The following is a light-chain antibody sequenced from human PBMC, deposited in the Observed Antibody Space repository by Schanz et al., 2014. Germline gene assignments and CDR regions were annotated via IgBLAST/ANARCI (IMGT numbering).Light chain of an antibody. CDR1: QSVNGRF. V-gene: IGKV3D-20*02. J-gene: IGKJ4*01. CDR2: GTS. Sequence: EIVLTQSPDTLSLSPGERATLSCKASQSVNGRFLAWYQQKPGQAPRLLIHGTSRRAAGIPERFSGSGSWTDFTLTISSLEPEDFAVYYCQQRSNWPLTFGGGTKVEIK. CDR3: QQRSNWPLT.